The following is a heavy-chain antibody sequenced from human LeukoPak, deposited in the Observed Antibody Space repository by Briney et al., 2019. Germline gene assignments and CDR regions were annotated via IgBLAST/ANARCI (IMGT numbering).Heavy chain of an antibody. CDR3: ARENVVVPAAAMDLYYYYYYMDV. J-gene: IGHJ6*03. V-gene: IGHV3-48*01. CDR1: GFTFSSYS. D-gene: IGHD2-2*01. Sequence: GGSLRLSCAASGFTFSSYSMNWFRQAPGKGLEWVSYISSSSSTIYYADSVKGRFTISRDNAKNSMYLQMNSLRAEDTAVYYCARENVVVPAAAMDLYYYYYYMDVWGKGTTVTVSS. CDR2: ISSSSSTI.